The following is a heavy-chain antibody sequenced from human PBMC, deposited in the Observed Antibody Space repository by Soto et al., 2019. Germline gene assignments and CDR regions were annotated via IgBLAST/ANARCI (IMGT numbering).Heavy chain of an antibody. CDR3: ARGPRIVVVVAATGVAHFDY. CDR2: INPNCGGT. CDR1: GYTFTGYY. V-gene: IGHV1-2*04. D-gene: IGHD2-15*01. J-gene: IGHJ4*02. Sequence: GASVKVSCKASGYTFTGYYMHWVRQAPGQGXEWMGWINPNCGGTNYAQKFQGWVTMTRDTSISTAYMELSRLRSDDTAVYYCARGPRIVVVVAATGVAHFDYWGQGTLVTVSS.